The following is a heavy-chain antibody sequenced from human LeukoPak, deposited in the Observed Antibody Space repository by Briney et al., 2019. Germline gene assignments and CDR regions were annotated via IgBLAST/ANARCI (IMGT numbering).Heavy chain of an antibody. D-gene: IGHD2-2*01. V-gene: IGHV4-39*01. CDR3: ATQLGYCSSTTCQDFDY. J-gene: IGHJ4*02. CDR1: GGSISSNIYY. Sequence: SETLSLTCTVSGGSISSNIYYWGWIRQPPGKGREWIGSIYYSGSTYYNPSLKTRVTISLDTSKNQFSLKLSSVTAADTAVYYCATQLGYCSSTTCQDFDYWGQGTLVTVSS. CDR2: IYYSGST.